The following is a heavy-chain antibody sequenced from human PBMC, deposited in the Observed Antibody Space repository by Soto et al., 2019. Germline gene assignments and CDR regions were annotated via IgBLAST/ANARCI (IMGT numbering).Heavy chain of an antibody. D-gene: IGHD4-17*01. Sequence: ASVKVSCKASGYTFTSYYMHWVRQAPGQGLEWMGIINPSGGSTSYAQKFQGRVTMTRDTSTSTVYMELGSLRSEDTAVYYCARDFATVKGPDSWGQGTLVTVSS. J-gene: IGHJ4*02. CDR3: ARDFATVKGPDS. V-gene: IGHV1-46*01. CDR2: INPSGGST. CDR1: GYTFTSYY.